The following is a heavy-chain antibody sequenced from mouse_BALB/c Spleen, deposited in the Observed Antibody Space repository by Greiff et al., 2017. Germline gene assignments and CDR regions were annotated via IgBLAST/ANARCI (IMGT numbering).Heavy chain of an antibody. Sequence: EVKLVESGPGLVKPSQSLSLTCTVTGYSITSDYAWNWIRQFPGNKLEWMGYISYSGSTSYNPSLKSRISITRDTSKNQFFLQLNSVTTEDTATYYCANFYYGNSAWFAYWGQGTLVTVSA. D-gene: IGHD2-1*01. CDR2: ISYSGST. CDR1: GYSITSDYA. V-gene: IGHV3-2*02. J-gene: IGHJ3*01. CDR3: ANFYYGNSAWFAY.